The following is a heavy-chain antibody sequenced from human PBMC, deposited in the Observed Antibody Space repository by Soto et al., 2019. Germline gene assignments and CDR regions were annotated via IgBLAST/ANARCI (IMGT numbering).Heavy chain of an antibody. V-gene: IGHV3-53*02. CDR1: GLAVTSNY. J-gene: IGHJ6*02. CDR3: ARVDTYDYYYSMDV. Sequence: EVQLVETGGGLIQPGGSLSLSCAASGLAVTSNYMSWVRQAPGKGLEWVSIVYSSGTTYYADTVKGRFTFSRDKSQNTIYLQMRNLRAEDTAVYYCARVDTYDYYYSMDVWGQGTTVTVSS. D-gene: IGHD5-18*01. CDR2: VYSSGTT.